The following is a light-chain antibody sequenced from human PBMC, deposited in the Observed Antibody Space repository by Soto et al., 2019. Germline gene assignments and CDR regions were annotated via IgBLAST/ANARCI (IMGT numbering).Light chain of an antibody. CDR2: EVS. V-gene: IGLV2-18*02. CDR3: SSYISSSSSVV. CDR1: SSDVGSNNR. J-gene: IGLJ2*01. Sequence: QSALTQPPSVSGSPGQSVTISCTGSSSDVGSNNRVSWYQQPPGTAPKLIIYEVSNRPSGVPDRFYGSKSGNTASLTISGLQAEDEADYYCSSYISSSSSVVFGGGTKLTVL.